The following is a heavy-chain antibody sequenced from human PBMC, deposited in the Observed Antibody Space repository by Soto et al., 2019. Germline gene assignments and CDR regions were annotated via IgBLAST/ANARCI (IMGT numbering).Heavy chain of an antibody. J-gene: IGHJ6*03. CDR3: ARSKDIVVVPAAMPTYYTDV. V-gene: IGHV5-51*01. Sequence: PGESLKISCKGSGYSFTSYWIGWVRQMPGKGLEWMGIIYPGVSDTRYSPSFQGQVTISADNSISTAYLQWSSLKASDTAMYYCARSKDIVVVPAAMPTYYTDVWGKGTTVTVSS. CDR2: IYPGVSDT. CDR1: GYSFTSYW. D-gene: IGHD2-2*01.